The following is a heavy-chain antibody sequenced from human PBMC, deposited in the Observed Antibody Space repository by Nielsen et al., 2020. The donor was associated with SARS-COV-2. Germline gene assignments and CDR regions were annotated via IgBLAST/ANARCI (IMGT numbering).Heavy chain of an antibody. V-gene: IGHV4-34*01. Sequence: SETLSLTCAVYGGSFSGYYWSWIRQPPGKGLEWIGEINHSGSTNYNPSLKSRVTISVDTSKNQFPLKLSSVTAADTAVYYCARGVYYGSGTYFDYWGQGTLVTVSS. J-gene: IGHJ4*02. CDR3: ARGVYYGSGTYFDY. CDR2: INHSGST. D-gene: IGHD3-10*01. CDR1: GGSFSGYY.